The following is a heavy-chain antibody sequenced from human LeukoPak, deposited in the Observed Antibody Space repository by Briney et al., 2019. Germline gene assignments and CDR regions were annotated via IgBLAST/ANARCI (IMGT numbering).Heavy chain of an antibody. D-gene: IGHD4-17*01. Sequence: GGSLRLSCAASGFTVSSNYMSWVRQAPGKGLEWVSYISSSSSYTNYADSVKGRFTISRDNAKNSLYLQMNSLRAEDTAVYYCARAPNDYGDYVGSAAFDYWGQGTLVTVSS. CDR3: ARAPNDYGDYVGSAAFDY. CDR2: ISSSSSYT. CDR1: GFTVSSNY. V-gene: IGHV3-11*05. J-gene: IGHJ4*02.